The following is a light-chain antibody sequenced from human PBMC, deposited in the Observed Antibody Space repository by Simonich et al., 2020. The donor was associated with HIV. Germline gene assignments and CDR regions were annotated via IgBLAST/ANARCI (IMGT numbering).Light chain of an antibody. CDR3: QQYYSTPRT. V-gene: IGKV4-1*01. Sequence: DIVMTQSPDSLAVSLGERATINCMSSQSLLYNPYNKNYLVWYQQKPGQPPKLLIYWASTRESGVPDRFSGSGSGTDFTLTISSLQAEDVAVYYCQQYYSTPRTFGQGTKVEIK. J-gene: IGKJ1*01. CDR1: QSLLYNPYNKNY. CDR2: WAS.